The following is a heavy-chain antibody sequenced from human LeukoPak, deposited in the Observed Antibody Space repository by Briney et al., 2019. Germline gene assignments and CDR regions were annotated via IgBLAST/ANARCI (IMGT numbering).Heavy chain of an antibody. J-gene: IGHJ4*02. CDR2: IYTSGST. V-gene: IGHV4-4*07. Sequence: SETLSLTCTVSGGSISSYYWSWIRQPAGKGLEWIGRIYTSGSTNYNPSLKSRVTMSVDPAKNHFSLKLSSVTAADTAVYYCARDHPSGGNRAIDYWGQGTLVTVSS. D-gene: IGHD4-23*01. CDR3: ARDHPSGGNRAIDY. CDR1: GGSISSYY.